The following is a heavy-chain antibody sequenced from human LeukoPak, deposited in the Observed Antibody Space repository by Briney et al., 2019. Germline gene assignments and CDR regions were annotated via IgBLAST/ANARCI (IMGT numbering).Heavy chain of an antibody. J-gene: IGHJ3*02. CDR3: ASGARATDAFDI. CDR1: GFTFSSYA. Sequence: PGRSLRLSCAASGFTFSSYAMHWVRQAPGKGLEWVAVISYDGSNKYYADSVKGRFTISRDNSKNTLYLQMNSLRAEDTAVYYCASGARATDAFDIWGQGTMVTVSS. V-gene: IGHV3-30-3*01. D-gene: IGHD5-12*01. CDR2: ISYDGSNK.